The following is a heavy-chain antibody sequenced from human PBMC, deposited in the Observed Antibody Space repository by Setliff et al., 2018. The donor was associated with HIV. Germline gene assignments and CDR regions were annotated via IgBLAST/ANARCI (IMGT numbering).Heavy chain of an antibody. CDR3: ARVPVSSYYHYMDV. Sequence: ASVKVSCKASGYTFTSYGISWVRQAPGQGLEWMGWISAYNGNTNYAQKLQGRVTMTTDTSTRTAYMELRSLRSDDTAVYYCARVPVSSYYHYMDVWGKGTTVTVSS. J-gene: IGHJ6*03. V-gene: IGHV1-18*01. CDR2: ISAYNGNT. CDR1: GYTFTSYG. D-gene: IGHD6-13*01.